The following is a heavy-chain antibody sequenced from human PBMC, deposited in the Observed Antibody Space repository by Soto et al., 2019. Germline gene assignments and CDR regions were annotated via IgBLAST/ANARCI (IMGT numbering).Heavy chain of an antibody. Sequence: QVPLQESGPGLVKPSQTLSLTCTVSGGSISSGGYYWSWIRQHPGKGLEWIGYIYYSGSTYYNPSLKSRVTISVDTSKNQFSLKLSSVTTADTAVYYCARDRAVVGATDYWGQGTLVTVSS. CDR1: GGSISSGGYY. J-gene: IGHJ4*02. D-gene: IGHD1-26*01. CDR2: IYYSGST. CDR3: ARDRAVVGATDY. V-gene: IGHV4-31*03.